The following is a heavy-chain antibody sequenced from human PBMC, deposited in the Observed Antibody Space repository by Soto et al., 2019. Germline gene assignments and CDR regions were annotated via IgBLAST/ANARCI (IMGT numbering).Heavy chain of an antibody. CDR1: GVTFSSYA. CDR3: AGVDTAVAVARYYYGMDV. D-gene: IGHD5-18*01. V-gene: IGHV1-69*06. CDR2: IIPIFGTA. Sequence: SVKVSCKASGVTFSSYAISWVRQAPGQGLEWMGGIIPIFGTANYAQKFQGRVTITADKSTSTAYMELSSLRSEDTAVYYCAGVDTAVAVARYYYGMDVWGQGTTVTVSS. J-gene: IGHJ6*02.